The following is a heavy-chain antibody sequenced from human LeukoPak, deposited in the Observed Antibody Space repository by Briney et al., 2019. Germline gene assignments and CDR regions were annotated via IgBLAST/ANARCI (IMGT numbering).Heavy chain of an antibody. CDR1: GDSISSSSYY. D-gene: IGHD3-16*02. V-gene: IGHV4-39*01. CDR2: LYYSGST. CDR3: ARTPYYDYVRGSYRYELYYFDY. J-gene: IGHJ4*02. Sequence: SETLSLTCTVSGDSISSSSYYWGWIRQPPGKGLEWIGSLYYSGSTYYNPSLKSRVTMSVDTSKNQFSLKLSSVTAADTAVYYCARTPYYDYVRGSYRYELYYFDYWGQGTLVTVSS.